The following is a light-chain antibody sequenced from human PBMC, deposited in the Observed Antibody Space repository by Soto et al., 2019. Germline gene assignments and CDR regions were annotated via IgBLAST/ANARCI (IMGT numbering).Light chain of an antibody. CDR2: TAS. CDR3: QQYSRAPIT. CDR1: QSVSRNY. Sequence: EIVLTQSPGTLSLSPGDGATLSCRASQSVSRNYFAWYQQKPGQAPRLLIYTASRRATGIPDRFSGSGSGTDFTLTISRLEPEESAVYYCQQYSRAPITFGQGTRLEIK. J-gene: IGKJ5*01. V-gene: IGKV3-20*01.